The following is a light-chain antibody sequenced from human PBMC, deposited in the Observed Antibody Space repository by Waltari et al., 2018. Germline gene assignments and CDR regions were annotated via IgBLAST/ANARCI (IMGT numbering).Light chain of an antibody. CDR3: QSTDSSGAYPV. Sequence: SYELTQPPSVSVSPGQTARITCSGDAFTTQFAYWYQQRPGQAPILGIYKDTERPSGIPERFSGSTSGTTVTLTLTGVQAEDEGDYYCQSTDSSGAYPVFGGGTKLTVL. CDR2: KDT. J-gene: IGLJ2*01. V-gene: IGLV3-25*03. CDR1: AFTTQF.